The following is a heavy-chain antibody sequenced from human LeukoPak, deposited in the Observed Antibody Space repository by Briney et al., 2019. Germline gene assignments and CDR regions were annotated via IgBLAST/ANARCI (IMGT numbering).Heavy chain of an antibody. CDR1: GYTFTSYY. V-gene: IGHV1-46*01. CDR3: ARSASGSQESDY. Sequence: ASVKVSCKESGYTFTSYYMHWVRQAPRQGLEWMGIINTSGGSSSYAEKFQGRVTMTRDKSTSTVHMELSSLRSEDTAVYYCARSASGSQESDYWGQGTLVTVSS. D-gene: IGHD3-10*01. J-gene: IGHJ4*02. CDR2: INTSGGSS.